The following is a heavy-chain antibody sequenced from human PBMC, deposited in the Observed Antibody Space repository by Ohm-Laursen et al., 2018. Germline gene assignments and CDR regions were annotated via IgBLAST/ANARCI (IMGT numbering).Heavy chain of an antibody. CDR1: GGSISSYY. CDR2: IYYSGST. CDR3: AKVGASSGYYFWYFDL. J-gene: IGHJ2*01. V-gene: IGHV4-59*07. Sequence: SDTLSLTCTVSGGSISSYYWSWIRQPPGKGLEWIGYIYYSGSTNYNPSLKSRVTISVDTSKNQFSLKLSSVTAADTAVYYCAKVGASSGYYFWYFDLWGRGILVTISS. D-gene: IGHD3-22*01.